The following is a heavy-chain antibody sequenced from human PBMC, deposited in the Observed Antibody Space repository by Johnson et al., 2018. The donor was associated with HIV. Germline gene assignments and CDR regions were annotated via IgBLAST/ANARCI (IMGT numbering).Heavy chain of an antibody. CDR2: ISHDGSDK. CDR3: ARGYYDSSGRTGAFDI. CDR1: GFTFSSYG. Sequence: QVQLVESGGGVVQPGRSLRLSCAASGFTFSSYGMHWVRQAPGKGLEWVAVISHDGSDKYYADSVKGRFTISRDNSKNTLYLQMNSLRAEDTAVYYCARGYYDSSGRTGAFDIWGQGTMVTVSS. D-gene: IGHD3-22*01. J-gene: IGHJ3*02. V-gene: IGHV3-30*03.